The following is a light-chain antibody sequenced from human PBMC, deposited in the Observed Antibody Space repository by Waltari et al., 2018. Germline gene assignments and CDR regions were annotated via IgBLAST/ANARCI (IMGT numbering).Light chain of an antibody. CDR3: G. Sequence: DIQMTQSPSTLSASVGDRVTITCRASQSISSWLAWYQQKPGKAPKLLIYKASSLKSGVPSRFSGSGSGTEFTLTISSLQPDDFATYYLGFGQGTKVEIK. V-gene: IGKV1-5*03. CDR2: KAS. CDR1: QSISSW. J-gene: IGKJ1*01.